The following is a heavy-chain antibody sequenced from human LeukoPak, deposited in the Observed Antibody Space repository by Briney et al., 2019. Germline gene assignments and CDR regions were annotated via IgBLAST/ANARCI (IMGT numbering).Heavy chain of an antibody. D-gene: IGHD3-10*01. CDR2: ISSSGSTI. Sequence: PGGSLRPSCAASGFTFSDYYMSWIRQAPGKGLEGVSYISSSGSTIYYADSVKGRFTISRDNAKNSLYLQMNSLRAEDTAVYYCARITMVRGEYYFDYWGQGTLVTVSS. CDR1: GFTFSDYY. J-gene: IGHJ4*02. V-gene: IGHV3-11*01. CDR3: ARITMVRGEYYFDY.